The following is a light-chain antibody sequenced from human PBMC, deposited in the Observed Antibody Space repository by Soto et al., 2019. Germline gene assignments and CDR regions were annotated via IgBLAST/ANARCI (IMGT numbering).Light chain of an antibody. CDR3: QHYGISPPIT. V-gene: IGKV3-20*01. CDR2: GAS. J-gene: IGKJ5*01. Sequence: EIVLTQSPGTLSLSPGERATLSCRASQSFSSTYLAWYQQKPGQAPRLLIYGASSRATGIPDRFRGSGSGTDFTLTISRLEPADFAVYYCQHYGISPPITFGQGTRLEIK. CDR1: QSFSSTY.